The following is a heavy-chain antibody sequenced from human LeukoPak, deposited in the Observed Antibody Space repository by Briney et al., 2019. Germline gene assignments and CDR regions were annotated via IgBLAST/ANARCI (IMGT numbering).Heavy chain of an antibody. CDR3: ARDRDCTGGSCYYVDG. CDR1: GDSISDYH. CDR2: IYTSGST. V-gene: IGHV4-4*07. Sequence: SETLSLTCSVSGDSISDYHWTWIRQPAGKALEWIGRIYTSGSTHYKSSLKSRVSISVDTSESQVSLTMTSVTAADSAKYYCARDRDCTGGSCYYVDGWGRGTTVTVS. D-gene: IGHD2-8*02. J-gene: IGHJ6*03.